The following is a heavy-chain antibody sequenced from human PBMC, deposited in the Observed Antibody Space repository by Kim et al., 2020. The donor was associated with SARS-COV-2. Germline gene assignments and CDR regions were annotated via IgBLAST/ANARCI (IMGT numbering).Heavy chain of an antibody. D-gene: IGHD3-10*01. CDR3: ARDRRVRGVASGMDV. V-gene: IGHV1-2*04. J-gene: IGHJ6*02. CDR2: INPNSGGT. Sequence: ASVKVSCKASGYTFTGYYMHWVRQAPGQGLEWMGWINPNSGGTNYAQKFQGWVTMTRDTSISTAYMELSRLRSDDTAVYYCARDRRVRGVASGMDVWGQGTTVTVSS. CDR1: GYTFTGYY.